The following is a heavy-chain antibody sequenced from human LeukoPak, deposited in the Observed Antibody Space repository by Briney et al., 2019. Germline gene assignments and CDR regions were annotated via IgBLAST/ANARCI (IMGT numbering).Heavy chain of an antibody. CDR3: ARHGLNYDILTGYYGPRGNYYYYYYMDV. D-gene: IGHD3-9*01. CDR1: GGSISSSSYY. V-gene: IGHV4-39*01. CDR2: IYYSGST. Sequence: PSETLSLTCTVSGGSISSSSYYWGWIRQPPGKGLEWIGSIYYSGSTYYNPSLKSRVTISVDTSKNQFSLKLSSVTAADTAVYYCARHGLNYDILTGYYGPRGNYYYYYYMDVWGKGTTVTISS. J-gene: IGHJ6*03.